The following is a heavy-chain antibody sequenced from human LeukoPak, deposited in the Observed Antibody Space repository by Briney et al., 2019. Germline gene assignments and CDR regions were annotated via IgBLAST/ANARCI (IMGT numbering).Heavy chain of an antibody. J-gene: IGHJ5*02. D-gene: IGHD2-15*01. Sequence: GSLRLSCAASGFTFSSYWMHWVRQAPGKGLVWVSRINSDGSSTSYADSVKGRFTISRDNVKNSLYLQMNSLRAEDTAVYYCAREGCSGGSCYHNWFDPWGQGTLVTVSS. V-gene: IGHV3-74*01. CDR2: INSDGSST. CDR3: AREGCSGGSCYHNWFDP. CDR1: GFTFSSYW.